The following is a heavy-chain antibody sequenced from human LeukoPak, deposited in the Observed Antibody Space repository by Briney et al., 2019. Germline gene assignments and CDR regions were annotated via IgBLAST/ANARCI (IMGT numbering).Heavy chain of an antibody. Sequence: GGSLRLSCAASGLTLSSNYMSWVRQAPGKGLEWVSVIYSGGSTYYADSVKGRFTISRDNSKNTLYLQMNSLRAEDTAVYYCARDYNGDYGYFDLWGRGTLVTVSP. D-gene: IGHD3-10*01. CDR2: IYSGGST. V-gene: IGHV3-66*02. CDR3: ARDYNGDYGYFDL. CDR1: GLTLSSNY. J-gene: IGHJ2*01.